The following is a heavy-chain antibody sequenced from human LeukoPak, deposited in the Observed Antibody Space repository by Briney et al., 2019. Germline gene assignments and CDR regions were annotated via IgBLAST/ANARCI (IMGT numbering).Heavy chain of an antibody. D-gene: IGHD6-19*01. CDR1: GFTFSSYS. V-gene: IGHV3-23*01. J-gene: IGHJ4*02. CDR3: AKRSTVAGPYYFDY. CDR2: ISGSGGTT. Sequence: GGSLRLSCAASGFTFSSYSMNWVRQAPGKGLEWVSAISGSGGTTYYADSVRGRFTISRDNSKNTLYLQMNSLRAEDTAVYYCAKRSTVAGPYYFDYWGQGTLVTVSS.